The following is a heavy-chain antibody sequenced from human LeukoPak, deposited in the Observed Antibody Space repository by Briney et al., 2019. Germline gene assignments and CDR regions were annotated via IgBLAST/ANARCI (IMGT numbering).Heavy chain of an antibody. CDR2: ISVYNGNT. D-gene: IGHD6-19*01. V-gene: IGHV1-18*01. CDR1: GYTFTNYD. J-gene: IGHJ4*02. Sequence: ASVKVSCKASGYTFTNYDISWVRQAPGQGLEWMGWISVYNGNTNYAQKPQGRVTMTTDTSTSTAYMELRSLRSDDTAFYYCARFYYSSGWYNDHWGQGTLVTVSS. CDR3: ARFYYSSGWYNDH.